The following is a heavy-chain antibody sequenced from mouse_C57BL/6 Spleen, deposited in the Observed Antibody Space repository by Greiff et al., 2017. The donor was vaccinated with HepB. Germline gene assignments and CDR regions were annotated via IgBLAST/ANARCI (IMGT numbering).Heavy chain of an antibody. CDR2: IYPGSGNT. CDR1: GYTFTDYY. J-gene: IGHJ2*01. CDR3: ARTSNAYYFDY. V-gene: IGHV1-76*01. D-gene: IGHD2-5*01. Sequence: VQLKQSGAELVRPGASVKLSCKASGYTFTDYYINWVKQRPGQGLEWIARIYPGSGNTYYNEKFKGKATLTAEKSSSTAYMQLSSLTSEDSAVYFCARTSNAYYFDYWGQGTTLTVSS.